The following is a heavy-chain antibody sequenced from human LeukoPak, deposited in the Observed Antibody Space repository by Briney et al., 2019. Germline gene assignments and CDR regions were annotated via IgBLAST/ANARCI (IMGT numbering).Heavy chain of an antibody. Sequence: ASVKVSCKASGGTFSSYAISWVRQAPGQGLEWMGGIIPIFGTANYAQKFQGRVTITADESTSTAFMELSSLRSEDTAVYYCARAPSYDSSGYYYAGFDYWGQGTLVTVSS. CDR1: GGTFSSYA. J-gene: IGHJ4*02. D-gene: IGHD3-22*01. V-gene: IGHV1-69*13. CDR3: ARAPSYDSSGYYYAGFDY. CDR2: IIPIFGTA.